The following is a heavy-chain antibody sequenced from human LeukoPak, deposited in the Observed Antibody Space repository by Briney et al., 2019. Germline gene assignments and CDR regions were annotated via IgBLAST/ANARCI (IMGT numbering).Heavy chain of an antibody. D-gene: IGHD4/OR15-4a*01. J-gene: IGHJ4*02. CDR2: INPKSGGT. Sequence: ASVKVSCEASGYTFTNYYMHWVRQGPGLGFEWMGWINPKSGGTSYPQKLQGRLTMTRDTSISTAYMELSRLGSDDTAVYYCVPSANYYYFDYWGQGTLVTVAS. CDR3: VPSANYYYFDY. V-gene: IGHV1-2*02. CDR1: GYTFTNYY.